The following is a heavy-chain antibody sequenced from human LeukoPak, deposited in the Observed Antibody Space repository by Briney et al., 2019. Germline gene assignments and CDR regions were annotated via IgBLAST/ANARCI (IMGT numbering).Heavy chain of an antibody. D-gene: IGHD6-6*01. CDR1: GFTFCSYW. J-gene: IGHJ4*02. CDR2: IKQDGTEK. V-gene: IGHV3-7*04. CDR3: ARDFRPDY. Sequence: GGSLSHLCAASGFTFCSYWLSWVRQAPGKGLEWVANIKQDGTEKYYVDSVKGRFSISRDNAKNSLYLQMNSLRAEDTAVYYCARDFRPDYWGQGTLVTVST.